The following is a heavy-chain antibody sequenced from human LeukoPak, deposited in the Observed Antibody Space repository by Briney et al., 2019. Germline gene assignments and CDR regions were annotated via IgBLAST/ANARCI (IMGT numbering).Heavy chain of an antibody. CDR2: IYYSGIT. J-gene: IGHJ5*02. Sequence: SETLSLTCTVSGGSISSSGYYWGWIRQSPGEGLEWIANIYYSGITYYNPSLKSRVTISVDTSKNHFSLNLMSVTAADTAVYYCTRDTGTTGEVKFDPWGQGTLVTVSS. CDR3: TRDTGTTGEVKFDP. D-gene: IGHD4-17*01. V-gene: IGHV4-39*02. CDR1: GGSISSSGYY.